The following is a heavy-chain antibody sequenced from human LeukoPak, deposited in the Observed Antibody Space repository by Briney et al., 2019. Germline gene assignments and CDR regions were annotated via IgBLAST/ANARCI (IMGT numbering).Heavy chain of an antibody. CDR3: GRGHPQYSGYDYASVPDAFDI. J-gene: IGHJ3*02. Sequence: GGSLRLSCAASGFTFSSYSMSWVRQAPGKGLEWVSYISKSSSYKYYADSVKGRFTISRDNAKNSLYLQMNSLRAEDTAVYYCGRGHPQYSGYDYASVPDAFDIWGQGTMVTVSS. CDR1: GFTFSSYS. V-gene: IGHV3-21*05. CDR2: ISKSSSYK. D-gene: IGHD5-12*01.